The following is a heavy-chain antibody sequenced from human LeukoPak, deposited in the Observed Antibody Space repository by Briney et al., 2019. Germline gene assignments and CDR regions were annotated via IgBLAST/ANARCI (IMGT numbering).Heavy chain of an antibody. J-gene: IGHJ4*02. V-gene: IGHV3-30*03. Sequence: PGRSLRLSCAASGFTFSSYGMHWVRQAPGKGLEWVAVISYDGSNKYYADSVKGRFTISRDNSKNALYLQMNSLRAEDTAVYYCARDGILGSHDYWGQGTLVTASS. D-gene: IGHD3-3*02. CDR1: GFTFSSYG. CDR2: ISYDGSNK. CDR3: ARDGILGSHDY.